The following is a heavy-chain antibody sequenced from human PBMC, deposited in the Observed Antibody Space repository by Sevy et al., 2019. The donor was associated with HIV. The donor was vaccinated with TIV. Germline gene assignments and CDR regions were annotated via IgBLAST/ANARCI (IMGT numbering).Heavy chain of an antibody. CDR3: AKALNPALESMIEVIFRTLKGFDV. CDR2: ISATGSST. J-gene: IGHJ3*01. Sequence: GGSLRLSCAASGFTFNTHAMNWVRQAPGKGLEWVSVISATGSSTYYADSVKGRLTISRDNSKNTLYLQMNSLTADDTAVYYCAKALNPALESMIEVIFRTLKGFDVWGQGTMVTVSS. D-gene: IGHD3-22*01. V-gene: IGHV3-23*01. CDR1: GFTFNTHA.